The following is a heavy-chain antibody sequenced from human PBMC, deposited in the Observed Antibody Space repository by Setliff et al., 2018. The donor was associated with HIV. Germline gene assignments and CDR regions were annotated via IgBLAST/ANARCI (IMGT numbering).Heavy chain of an antibody. CDR1: GLTFSTHS. Sequence: PGGSLRLSCAASGLTFSTHSMNWVRQAPGKGLEWVSYISGSSSPIYYADSVKGRFTISRDNAKNSLYLQMNSLTAEDTAVYYCARGKYSSGWYRWFDPWGQGTLVTVSS. J-gene: IGHJ5*02. CDR3: ARGKYSSGWYRWFDP. D-gene: IGHD6-19*01. CDR2: ISGSSSPI. V-gene: IGHV3-48*04.